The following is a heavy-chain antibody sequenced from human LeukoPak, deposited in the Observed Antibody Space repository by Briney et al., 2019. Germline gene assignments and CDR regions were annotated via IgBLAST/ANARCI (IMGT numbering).Heavy chain of an antibody. J-gene: IGHJ4*02. D-gene: IGHD6-13*01. CDR1: GFTFSSYA. CDR3: AKDRWGANSSLGY. V-gene: IGHV3-30-3*01. Sequence: GGSLRLSCAASGFTFSSYAMHWVRQAPGKGLEWVAVISYDGSNKYYADSVKGRFTISRDNSKNTLYLQMNSLRAEDTAVYYCAKDRWGANSSLGYWGQGTLVTVSS. CDR2: ISYDGSNK.